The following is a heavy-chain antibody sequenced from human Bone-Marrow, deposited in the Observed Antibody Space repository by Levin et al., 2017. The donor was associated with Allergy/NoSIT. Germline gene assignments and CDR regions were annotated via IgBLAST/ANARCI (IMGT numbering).Heavy chain of an antibody. CDR2: IDGSGTYT. Sequence: GGSLRLSCSASGFSFSAYHMSWIRQAPGKGLEWISVIDGSGTYTNYVDSAQGRFTISRDNAKSSLYLQVNSLRAEDTAVYYCARENWYYFESWGQGTLVTVSS. J-gene: IGHJ4*02. V-gene: IGHV3-11*05. CDR1: GFSFSAYH. CDR3: ARENWYYFES.